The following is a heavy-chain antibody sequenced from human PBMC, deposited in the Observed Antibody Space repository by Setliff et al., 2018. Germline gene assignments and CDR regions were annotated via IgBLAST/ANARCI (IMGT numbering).Heavy chain of an antibody. CDR2: ISRSSTYI. CDR3: ASARHSGSWFPFDAFHI. D-gene: IGHD1-26*01. CDR1: GFTFSTHS. J-gene: IGHJ3*02. V-gene: IGHV3-21*01. Sequence: LRLSCAASGFTFSTHSMNWVRQAPGKGLEWVSSISRSSTYIYYADSMKGRFTISRDNAKNSLYLQMNSLRAEDTAVYYCASARHSGSWFPFDAFHIWGQGTMVTVSS.